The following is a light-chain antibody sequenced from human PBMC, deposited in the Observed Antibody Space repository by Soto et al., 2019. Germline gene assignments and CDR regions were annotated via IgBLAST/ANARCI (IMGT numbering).Light chain of an antibody. Sequence: DIQMTQSPSTLSASVGDRVTITCRASQSISSWLAWYQQKPGKAPKLLIYDASSLESGVPSRFSGSGSGTEFTLTISSLQPDDFATSYCQQYNSYSLTFGPGTKVDIK. CDR2: DAS. CDR3: QQYNSYSLT. J-gene: IGKJ3*01. CDR1: QSISSW. V-gene: IGKV1-5*01.